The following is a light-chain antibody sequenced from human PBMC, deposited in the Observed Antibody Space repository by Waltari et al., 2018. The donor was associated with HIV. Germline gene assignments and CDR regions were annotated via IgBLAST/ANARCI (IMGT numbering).Light chain of an antibody. Sequence: FILTQPHSVSGSPGKTVTISCTRSSGNIASDSVQWYQLLPDNSPNNVIYENKQRRAGVPDRYSGSIDRSTNSASLTISGLMAEDEADYYCLSYDGVNQVFGGGTKLTVL. V-gene: IGLV6-57*01. CDR2: ENK. CDR1: SGNIASDS. J-gene: IGLJ3*02. CDR3: LSYDGVNQV.